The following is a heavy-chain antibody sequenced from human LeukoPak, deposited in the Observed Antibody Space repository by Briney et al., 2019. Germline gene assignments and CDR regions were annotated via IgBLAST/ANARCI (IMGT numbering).Heavy chain of an antibody. D-gene: IGHD4-17*01. CDR1: GFTSSSYW. CDR3: AKDKTVTTLGLSDY. J-gene: IGHJ4*02. CDR2: INSDGGCT. Sequence: GGSLRLSCVASGFTSSSYWIHWVRQAPGKGLVWVSRINSDGGCTDYADSVKGRFTISRDNAKDTLYLQMNSLRAEDTAVYYCAKDKTVTTLGLSDYWGQGTLVTVSS. V-gene: IGHV3-74*01.